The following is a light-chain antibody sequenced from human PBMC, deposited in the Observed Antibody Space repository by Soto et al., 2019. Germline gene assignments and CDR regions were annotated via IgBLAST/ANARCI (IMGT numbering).Light chain of an antibody. CDR2: DVN. CDR1: SSDIGAFDY. J-gene: IGLJ1*01. V-gene: IGLV2-11*01. Sequence: QSALTQPRSVSGSPGQSVTISCTGTSSDIGAFDYVSWYQQHPGKAPKPVTYDVNKRPSGVPDRFSGSKSGNTASLTISGLQAEDEADYYCCSYAGTYPAYVFGTGTKLTVL. CDR3: CSYAGTYPAYV.